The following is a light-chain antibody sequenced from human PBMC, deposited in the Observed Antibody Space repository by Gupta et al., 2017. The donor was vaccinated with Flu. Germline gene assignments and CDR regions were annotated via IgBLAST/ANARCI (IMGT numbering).Light chain of an antibody. V-gene: IGKV3D-11*01. CDR2: DAS. Sequence: EIVLTQSPATLSLSPGERATLSCRASHFTSSYLAWYQHKPGQAPRLLIYDASTRAADIPTRFSGSGVGTDFTLTISSREAEDFAVYYCQQRGCGHPVYTFGQGTRMEIK. CDR3: QQRGCGHPVYT. CDR1: HFTSSY. J-gene: IGKJ2*01.